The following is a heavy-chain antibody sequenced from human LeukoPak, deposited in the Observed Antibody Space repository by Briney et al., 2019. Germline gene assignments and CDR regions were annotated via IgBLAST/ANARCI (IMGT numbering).Heavy chain of an antibody. CDR3: AKGFARPPGAFPDY. CDR1: GFTFDDYG. CDR2: ISGDGGST. J-gene: IGHJ4*02. D-gene: IGHD1-14*01. V-gene: IGHV3-43*02. Sequence: GGSLRLSCAASGFTFDDYGLHWVRQAPGKGLEWVSLISGDGGSTYYADSVKGRFTISRDNSKNSLYLQMNSLRTEDTALYYCAKGFARPPGAFPDYWGQGTLVTVSS.